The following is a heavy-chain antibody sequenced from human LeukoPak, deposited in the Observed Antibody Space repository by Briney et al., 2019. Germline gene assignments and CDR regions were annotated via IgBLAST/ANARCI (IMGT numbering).Heavy chain of an antibody. Sequence: GASVKVSCKASGYTFTGYCMHWVRQAPGQGLEWMGWINPNSGGTNYAQKFQGRVTMTRDTSISTAYMELSRLRSDDTAVYYCARGQYCSSTSCSFDYWGQGTLVTVSS. D-gene: IGHD2-2*01. J-gene: IGHJ4*02. CDR3: ARGQYCSSTSCSFDY. V-gene: IGHV1-2*02. CDR2: INPNSGGT. CDR1: GYTFTGYC.